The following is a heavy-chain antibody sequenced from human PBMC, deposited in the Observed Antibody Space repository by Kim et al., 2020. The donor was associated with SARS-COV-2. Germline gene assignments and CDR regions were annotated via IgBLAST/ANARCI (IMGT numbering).Heavy chain of an antibody. V-gene: IGHV3-15*01. Sequence: DYAAPVKGRFTISRDDSKNTLYLQMNSLKTEDTAVYYCTTEGWEYNAFDIWGQGTMVTVSS. CDR3: TTEGWEYNAFDI. J-gene: IGHJ3*02. D-gene: IGHD1-26*01.